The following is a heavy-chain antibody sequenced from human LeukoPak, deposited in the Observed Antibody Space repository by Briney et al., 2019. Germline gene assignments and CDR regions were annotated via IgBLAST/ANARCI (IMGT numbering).Heavy chain of an antibody. J-gene: IGHJ5*02. CDR3: ARGATDTTRWFDP. CDR1: GFNFNAYS. Sequence: NPGGSLRLSCAASGFNFNAYSMAWVRQAPGKGLEWVSIISRASESIFCADSVKGRFTISRDNAKNSLYLQMNGLRADDTAAYYCARGATDTTRWFDPWGQGTLVTVSS. CDR2: ISRASESI. V-gene: IGHV3-21*01. D-gene: IGHD1-7*01.